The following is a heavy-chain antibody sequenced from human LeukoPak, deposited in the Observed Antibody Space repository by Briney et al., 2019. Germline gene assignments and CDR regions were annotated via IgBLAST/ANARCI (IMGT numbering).Heavy chain of an antibody. V-gene: IGHV3-33*01. J-gene: IGHJ4*02. CDR3: AANFDF. CDR2: IWYDGSTK. CDR1: GFTFSNYG. Sequence: GRSLRLSCAASGFTFSNYGMHWVRQAPGRGLEWVAVIWYDGSTKYYADSVKGRFTISRDNSKNMLYLQMNSLRAEDTAVYYCAANFDFWGQGTLVTVSS.